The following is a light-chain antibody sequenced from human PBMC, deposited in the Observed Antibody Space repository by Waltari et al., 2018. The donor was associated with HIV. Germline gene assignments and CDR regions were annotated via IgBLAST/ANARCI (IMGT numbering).Light chain of an antibody. Sequence: IQMTQSPSSLSASVGDRVTITSRASQGISYYLAWVQQKPAKAPKSLIYAAFSLQSGVPSKCSGSGSGTDFTLTISSLQHEDFATYYCQQYNSYPSTFGQGTRLEI. CDR1: QGISYY. J-gene: IGKJ5*01. CDR2: AAF. CDR3: QQYNSYPST. V-gene: IGKV1-16*02.